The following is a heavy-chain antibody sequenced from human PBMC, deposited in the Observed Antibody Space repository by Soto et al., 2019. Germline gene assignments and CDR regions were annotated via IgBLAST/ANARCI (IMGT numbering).Heavy chain of an antibody. CDR3: AKGGRQWLVTSDFNY. J-gene: IGHJ4*02. Sequence: VQLVESGGGVVQPGRSLRLSCAASGFTFNDYAMHWVRQAPGKGLEWVAVVSHDGRNTHYADSVKGRFTISRDSSKNTGSLEMTSLRAEDTAVYYCAKGGRQWLVTSDFNYWGQGALVTVSS. CDR2: VSHDGRNT. D-gene: IGHD6-19*01. V-gene: IGHV3-30*18. CDR1: GFTFNDYA.